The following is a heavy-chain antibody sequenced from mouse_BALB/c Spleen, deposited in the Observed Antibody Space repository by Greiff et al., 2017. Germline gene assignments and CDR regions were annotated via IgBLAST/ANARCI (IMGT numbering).Heavy chain of an antibody. CDR3: ARRGGYAMDY. Sequence: EVQGVESGGDLVKPGGSLKLSCAASGFTFSSYGMSWVRQTPVKRLEWVATISSGGSYTYYPDSVKGRFTISRDNAKNTLYLQMSSLKSEDTAMYYCARRGGYAMDYWGQGTSVTVSA. CDR1: GFTFSSYG. CDR2: ISSGGSYT. J-gene: IGHJ4*01. V-gene: IGHV5-6*01.